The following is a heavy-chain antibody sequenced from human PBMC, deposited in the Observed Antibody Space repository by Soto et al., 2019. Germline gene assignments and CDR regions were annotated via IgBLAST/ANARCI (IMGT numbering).Heavy chain of an antibody. V-gene: IGHV1-18*01. D-gene: IGHD2-15*01. CDR3: ARGGVGYCSGGSCNYYYYGMDV. Sequence: GASVKVSCKASGYTFTSYGISWVRQAPGQGLEWMGWISAYNGNTNYAQKLQGRVTMTTDTSTSTAYMELRSLRSDDTAVYYCARGGVGYCSGGSCNYYYYGMDVWGQGTTVTVSS. CDR1: GYTFTSYG. CDR2: ISAYNGNT. J-gene: IGHJ6*02.